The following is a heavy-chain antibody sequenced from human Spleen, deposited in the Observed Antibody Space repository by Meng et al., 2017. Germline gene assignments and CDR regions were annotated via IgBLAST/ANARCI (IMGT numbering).Heavy chain of an antibody. Sequence: QLLQSGPEVKHPGASLKVSCKASDYTFIGYGVCWVRQAPGQGLEWMAWLGAHPGDTSFAPKFLGRVTVTADTATATAYMELRSLRSDDTAVYYCAKGTPGRSYCDYWGLGTLVTVSS. V-gene: IGHV1-18*01. D-gene: IGHD3-10*01. CDR2: LGAHPGDT. J-gene: IGHJ4*02. CDR3: AKGTPGRSYCDY. CDR1: DYTFIGYG.